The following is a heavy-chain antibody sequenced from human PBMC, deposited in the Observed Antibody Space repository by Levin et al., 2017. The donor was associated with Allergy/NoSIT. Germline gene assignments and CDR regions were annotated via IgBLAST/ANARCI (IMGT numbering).Heavy chain of an antibody. Sequence: ASVKVSCKVSGYTLTELSMHWVRQAPGKGLEWMGGFDPEDGETIYAQKFQGRVTMTEDTSTDTAYMELSSLRSEDTAVYYCATTYMFEGSSGYWEFDYWGQGTLVTVSS. D-gene: IGHD3-22*01. J-gene: IGHJ4*02. CDR3: ATTYMFEGSSGYWEFDY. CDR1: GYTLTELS. V-gene: IGHV1-24*01. CDR2: FDPEDGET.